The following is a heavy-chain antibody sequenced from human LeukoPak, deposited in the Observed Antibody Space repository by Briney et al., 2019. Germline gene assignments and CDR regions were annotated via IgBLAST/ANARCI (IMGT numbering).Heavy chain of an antibody. D-gene: IGHD3-22*01. CDR1: GGSFSGYY. CDR3: ARRRYDASGFYPSRGRYFDY. J-gene: IGHJ4*02. V-gene: IGHV4-34*01. Sequence: SETLSLTCAVYGGSFSGYYWSWVRQPPEKGLEWIGEINHSGSTNYNPSLKSRVTISVDTSKNQFSLELTSVTAADTAVYYCARRRYDASGFYPSRGRYFDYWGQGTLVTVSS. CDR2: INHSGST.